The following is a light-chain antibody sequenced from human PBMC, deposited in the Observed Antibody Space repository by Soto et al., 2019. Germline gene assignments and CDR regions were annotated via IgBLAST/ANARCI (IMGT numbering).Light chain of an antibody. J-gene: IGLJ3*02. Sequence: QSVLTQPPSASGTPGQRVTISCSGSSSNIRSNYVYWYQQLPGPAPKLLIYRNNQRPSGVPDRFSGSKSGTSASLAISGLRSEDEADYYCAAWDDSLSGWVFGGGTKLTVL. CDR3: AAWDDSLSGWV. V-gene: IGLV1-47*01. CDR2: RNN. CDR1: SSNIRSNY.